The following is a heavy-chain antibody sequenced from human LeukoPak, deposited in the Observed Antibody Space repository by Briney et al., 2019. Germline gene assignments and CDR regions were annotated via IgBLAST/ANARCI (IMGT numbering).Heavy chain of an antibody. CDR3: AKDSCGMDV. CDR2: VSYDGSSE. V-gene: IGHV3-30*18. J-gene: IGHJ6*02. Sequence: PVWSLTLSRAASVFTLRDYDLQWVRQAPRTALEWAAVVSYDGSSEYYADSVKGRFTITRDNSKNTVYLQMNGLRAEDTAVDYCAKDSCGMDVWGQGTTVTVSS. CDR1: VFTLRDYD.